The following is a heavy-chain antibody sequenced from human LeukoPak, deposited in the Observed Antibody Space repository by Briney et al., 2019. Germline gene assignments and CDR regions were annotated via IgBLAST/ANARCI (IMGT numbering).Heavy chain of an antibody. CDR3: ARMRGRYCSSNGCYVEY. Sequence: GGSLRLSCAASGFTFDDYTLHWVRQAPGKGLEWVSLITWDGVSTYYADSVKGRFTISRDNSKNTLYLQMNSLRVEDTAVYYCARMRGRYCSSNGCYVEYWGQGALVTVSS. CDR1: GFTFDDYT. D-gene: IGHD2-2*01. CDR2: ITWDGVST. J-gene: IGHJ4*02. V-gene: IGHV3-43*01.